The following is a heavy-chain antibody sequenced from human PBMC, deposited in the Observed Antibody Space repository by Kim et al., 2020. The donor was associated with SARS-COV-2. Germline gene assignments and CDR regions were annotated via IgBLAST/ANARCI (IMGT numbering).Heavy chain of an antibody. CDR3: ARVGEQWLVSFVDY. Sequence: AQKLQGRVTMTTDTSTSTAYMELRSLRSDDTAVYYCARVGEQWLVSFVDYWGQGTLVTVSS. V-gene: IGHV1-18*01. D-gene: IGHD6-19*01. J-gene: IGHJ4*02.